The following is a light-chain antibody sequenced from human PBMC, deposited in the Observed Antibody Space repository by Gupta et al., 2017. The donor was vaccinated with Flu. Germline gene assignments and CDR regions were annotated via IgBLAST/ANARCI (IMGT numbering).Light chain of an antibody. CDR3: QQDHSTPLT. J-gene: IGKJ4*01. CDR2: GAS. Sequence: EIVLTQSPDVLSLSPGARGTLSCRASEIISSKYLAWYQQRPGQAPTLLIFGASSRPSDITDRFSGSGSGTDFTLTISRLEPEDFAVYYCQQDHSTPLTFGGGTRVEIK. CDR1: EIISSKY. V-gene: IGKV3-20*01.